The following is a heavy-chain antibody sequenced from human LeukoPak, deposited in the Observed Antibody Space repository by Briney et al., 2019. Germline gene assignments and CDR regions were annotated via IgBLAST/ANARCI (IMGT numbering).Heavy chain of an antibody. CDR3: ARVMDCSSTSCYFRDYYYYGMDV. CDR2: IWYDGSNK. V-gene: IGHV3-33*01. D-gene: IGHD2-2*01. J-gene: IGHJ6*02. CDR1: GFTFSSYG. Sequence: PGGSLRLSCAASGFTFSSYGMHWVRQAPGKGLEWVAVIWYDGSNKYYADSVKGRFTISRDNSKNTLYLQMNSLRAEDTAVYYCARVMDCSSTSCYFRDYYYYGMDVWGQGTTVTVSS.